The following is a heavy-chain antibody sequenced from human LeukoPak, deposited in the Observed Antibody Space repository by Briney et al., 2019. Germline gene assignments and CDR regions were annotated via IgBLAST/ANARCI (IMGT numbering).Heavy chain of an antibody. CDR3: AKDSPVATW. Sequence: GGSLRLSCAASGFTFSSYGMHWVRQAPGKGLEWVSSISTGSNYIYYADSVKGRFTISRDNAKNSLYLQMNSLRADDTAKYYCAKDSPVATWWGQGTLVTVSS. V-gene: IGHV3-21*04. J-gene: IGHJ4*02. CDR1: GFTFSSYG. CDR2: ISTGSNYI. D-gene: IGHD1-26*01.